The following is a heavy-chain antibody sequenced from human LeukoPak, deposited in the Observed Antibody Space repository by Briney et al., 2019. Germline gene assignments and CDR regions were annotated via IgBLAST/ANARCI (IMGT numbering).Heavy chain of an antibody. CDR3: ARNSLVRGVPPDY. CDR1: GGTFSSYA. V-gene: IGHV1-69*06. J-gene: IGHJ4*02. CDR2: IIPIFGTA. D-gene: IGHD3-10*01. Sequence: SVKVSCKASGGTFSSYAISWVRQAPGQGLEWMGGIIPIFGTANYAQKFQGRVTITADKSTSTAYMKLSSLRSEDTAVYYCARNSLVRGVPPDYWGQGTLVTVSS.